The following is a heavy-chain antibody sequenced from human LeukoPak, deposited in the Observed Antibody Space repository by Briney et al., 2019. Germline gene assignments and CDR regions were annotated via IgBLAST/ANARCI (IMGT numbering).Heavy chain of an antibody. D-gene: IGHD6-19*01. Sequence: GSSVKVSCKASGGTFSSYAISWVRQAPGQGLEWMGRIIPIFGIANYAQKFQGRVTITADKSTSTVYMELSSLRSEDTAVYYCAREAYSSGWQSRDAFDPWGQGTLVTVSS. CDR2: IIPIFGIA. J-gene: IGHJ5*02. CDR1: GGTFSSYA. CDR3: AREAYSSGWQSRDAFDP. V-gene: IGHV1-69*04.